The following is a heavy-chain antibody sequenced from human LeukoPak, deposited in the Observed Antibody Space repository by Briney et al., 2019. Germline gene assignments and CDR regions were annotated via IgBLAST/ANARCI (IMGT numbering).Heavy chain of an antibody. CDR3: ARGPIGYCSSTSCYRPRSHYYYYGMDV. Sequence: SETLSLTCAVYGGSFSGYYWSWIRQPPGKGLEWIGEINHSGSTNYNPSLKSRVTISVDTPKNQFSLKLSSVTAADTAVYYCARGPIGYCSSTSCYRPRSHYYYYGMDVWGQGTTVTVSS. J-gene: IGHJ6*02. D-gene: IGHD2-2*02. CDR2: INHSGST. V-gene: IGHV4-34*01. CDR1: GGSFSGYY.